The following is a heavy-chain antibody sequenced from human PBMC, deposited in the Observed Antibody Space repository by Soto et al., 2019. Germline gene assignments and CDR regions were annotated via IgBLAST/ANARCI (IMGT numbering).Heavy chain of an antibody. Sequence: QVQLQESGPGLVKPSQTLSLTCTVSGGSISSGGYYWSWIRQHPGKGLEWIGYIYYSGSTYYNPSLKGRVTISVDTSKNQFSLKLSSVTAADTAVYYCARGHEITIFGVVNFWFDPWGQGTLVTVSS. J-gene: IGHJ5*02. D-gene: IGHD3-3*01. V-gene: IGHV4-31*03. CDR3: ARGHEITIFGVVNFWFDP. CDR2: IYYSGST. CDR1: GGSISSGGYY.